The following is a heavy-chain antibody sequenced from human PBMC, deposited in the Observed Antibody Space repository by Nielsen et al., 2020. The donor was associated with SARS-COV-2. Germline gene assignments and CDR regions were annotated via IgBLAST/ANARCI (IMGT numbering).Heavy chain of an antibody. CDR2: ISWNSGSI. CDR3: AKGGDYYDSSWH. V-gene: IGHV3-9*01. Sequence: GGSLRLFCAASGFTFDDYAMHWVRQAPGKGLEWVSGISWNSGSIGYADSVKGRFTISRDNAKNSLYLQMNSLRAEDTALYYCAKGGDYYDSSWHWGQGTLVTVSS. CDR1: GFTFDDYA. D-gene: IGHD3-22*01. J-gene: IGHJ4*02.